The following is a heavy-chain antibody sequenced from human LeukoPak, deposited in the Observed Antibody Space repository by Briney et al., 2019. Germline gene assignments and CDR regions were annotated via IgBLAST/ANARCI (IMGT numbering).Heavy chain of an antibody. J-gene: IGHJ4*02. CDR3: ARGPATDIVLMVYAHYYFDY. CDR2: INHSGST. D-gene: IGHD2-8*01. CDR1: GGSISGYY. V-gene: IGHV4-34*01. Sequence: SETLSLTCTVSGGSISGYYWSWIRQPPGKGLEWIGEINHSGSTNYNPSLKSRVTISVDTSKNQFSLKLSSVTAADTAVYYCARGPATDIVLMVYAHYYFDYWGQGTLVTVSS.